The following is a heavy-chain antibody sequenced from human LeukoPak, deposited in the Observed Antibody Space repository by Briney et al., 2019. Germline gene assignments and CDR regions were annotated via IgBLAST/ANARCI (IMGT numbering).Heavy chain of an antibody. CDR2: ISSSSSTI. Sequence: GGSLRPSCAASGFTFSSYSMNWVRQAPGKGLEWVSYISSSSSTIYYADSVKGRFTISRDNAKNSLYLQMNSLRAEDTAVYYCARDKAVTTFVYYYYYMDVWGKGTTVTVSS. J-gene: IGHJ6*03. V-gene: IGHV3-48*01. D-gene: IGHD4-17*01. CDR1: GFTFSSYS. CDR3: ARDKAVTTFVYYYYYMDV.